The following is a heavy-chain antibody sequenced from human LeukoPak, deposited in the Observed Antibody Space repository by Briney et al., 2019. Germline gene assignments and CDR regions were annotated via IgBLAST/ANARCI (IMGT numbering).Heavy chain of an antibody. CDR3: AKGENYYGSGSGGDY. CDR1: GFTFSSYG. V-gene: IGHV3-23*01. J-gene: IGHJ4*02. CDR2: ISGSGGST. D-gene: IGHD3-10*01. Sequence: GGSLRLSCAASGFTFSSYGMSWVRQAPGKGLEWVSAISGSGGSTYYADSVKGRFTISRDNSKNTLYLQMNSLRAEDTAVYYCAKGENYYGSGSGGDYWGQGTLVTVSS.